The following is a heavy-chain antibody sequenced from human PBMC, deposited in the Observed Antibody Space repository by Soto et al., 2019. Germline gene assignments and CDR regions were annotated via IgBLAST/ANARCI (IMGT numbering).Heavy chain of an antibody. V-gene: IGHV1-18*01. J-gene: IGHJ5*02. D-gene: IGHD4-4*01. CDR1: GYIFINYG. CDR3: ARDEVTVPNWLHX. CDR2: ISGYNGNK. Sequence: ASVKVSCKASGYIFINYGITWVRQAPGQGLEWMGFISGYNGNKKYADKLQGRVTMTTDTSTTTDYMELRSLRSDDTAVYYCARDEVTVPNWLHXWGQATLVTVSX.